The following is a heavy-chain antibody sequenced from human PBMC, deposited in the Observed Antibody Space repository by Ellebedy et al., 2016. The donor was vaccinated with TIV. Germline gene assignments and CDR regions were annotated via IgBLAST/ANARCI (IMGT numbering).Heavy chain of an antibody. V-gene: IGHV3-74*01. Sequence: GESLKISXAASGFSFSGYSIDWVRQAPGTGLVWVSRTNFDGSLPVYADSVKGRFTISTDNSKHTLYLHMYSLRVEDTAVYYCAKGASLWVTDAFNVWGRGTMVTVSS. CDR3: AKGASLWVTDAFNV. CDR1: GFSFSGYS. D-gene: IGHD3-16*01. CDR2: TNFDGSLP. J-gene: IGHJ3*01.